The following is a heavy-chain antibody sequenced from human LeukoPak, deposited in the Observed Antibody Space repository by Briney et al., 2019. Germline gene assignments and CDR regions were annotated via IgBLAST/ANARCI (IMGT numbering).Heavy chain of an antibody. V-gene: IGHV1-69*13. J-gene: IGHJ4*02. CDR3: ARDPGYYDSSGYAN. D-gene: IGHD3-22*01. CDR1: GYTFTSYA. CDR2: IIPIFGTA. Sequence: GASVKVSCKASGYTFTSYAISWVRQAPGQGLEWMGGIIPIFGTANYAQKFQGRVTITADESTSTAYMELSSLRSEDTAVYYCARDPGYYDSSGYANWGQGTLVTVSS.